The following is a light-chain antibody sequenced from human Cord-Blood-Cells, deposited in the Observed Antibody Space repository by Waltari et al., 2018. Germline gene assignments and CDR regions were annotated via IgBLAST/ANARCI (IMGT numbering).Light chain of an antibody. Sequence: QSVLTQPPSASGTPGQRVTISCSGSSSNIGSNYVYWYQQLPGTAPKLLIDRNNHRPSGVPDRFSGSKSGTSASLAISGLRSEDEADYYCAAWDDSLSGVFGGGTKLTVL. CDR2: RNN. V-gene: IGLV1-47*01. CDR1: SSNIGSNY. J-gene: IGLJ3*02. CDR3: AAWDDSLSGV.